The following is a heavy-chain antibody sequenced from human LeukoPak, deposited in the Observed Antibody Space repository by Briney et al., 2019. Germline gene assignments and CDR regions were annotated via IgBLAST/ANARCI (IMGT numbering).Heavy chain of an antibody. J-gene: IGHJ6*03. Sequence: GASVKVSCKASGYTFTGYYMHWVRQAPGQGLEWMGWINPNSGGTNYAQKFQGRVTMTRDTSISTAYMELSRLRSDDTAVYYCARGRYSYGLVYYYYMDVWGKGTTVTVSS. D-gene: IGHD5-18*01. CDR2: INPNSGGT. V-gene: IGHV1-2*02. CDR1: GYTFTGYY. CDR3: ARGRYSYGLVYYYYMDV.